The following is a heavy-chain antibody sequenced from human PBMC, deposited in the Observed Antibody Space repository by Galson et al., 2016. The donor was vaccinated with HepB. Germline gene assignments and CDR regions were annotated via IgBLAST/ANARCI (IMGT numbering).Heavy chain of an antibody. V-gene: IGHV3-7*01. D-gene: IGHD2-15*01. J-gene: IGHJ4*02. Sequence: SLRLSCAASGFTFDRCGMTWFRQAPGKGLEWVASTNRDGSGNFYVDSVKGRFTVSRDNPNNSLYLHMSSLRAEDTAVYFCASDYWIYWGQGTLVTVSS. CDR3: ASDYWIY. CDR2: TNRDGSGN. CDR1: GFTFDRCG.